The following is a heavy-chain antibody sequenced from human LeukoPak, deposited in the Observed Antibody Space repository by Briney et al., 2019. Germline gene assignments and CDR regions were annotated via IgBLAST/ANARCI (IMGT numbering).Heavy chain of an antibody. D-gene: IGHD1-1*01. Sequence: SETLSLTCAVSGYSISSSYYYWGWIRQPPGKGLEWIGTLSHSGSTSFNPSLKSRVTISVDTSKNQFSLNLTSVTDADTAVYYCARRWTYFDYWGQGTLVTVSS. CDR3: ARRWTYFDY. J-gene: IGHJ4*02. V-gene: IGHV4-38-2*01. CDR2: LSHSGST. CDR1: GYSISSSYYY.